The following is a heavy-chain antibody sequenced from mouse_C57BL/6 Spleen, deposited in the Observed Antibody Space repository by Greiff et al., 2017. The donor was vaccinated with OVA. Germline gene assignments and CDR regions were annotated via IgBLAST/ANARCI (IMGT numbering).Heavy chain of an antibody. CDR3: ARDYGSVGAMDY. CDR2: IYPGSGNT. CDR1: GYTFTSYW. D-gene: IGHD1-1*01. J-gene: IGHJ4*01. Sequence: VQLQQPGAELVKPGASVKLSCKASGYTFTSYWMHWVKQRPGQGLEWIGWIYPGSGNTKYNEKFKGKATLTADTSSSTAYMQLSSLTSEDSAVYYCARDYGSVGAMDYWGQGTSVTVSS. V-gene: IGHV1-66*01.